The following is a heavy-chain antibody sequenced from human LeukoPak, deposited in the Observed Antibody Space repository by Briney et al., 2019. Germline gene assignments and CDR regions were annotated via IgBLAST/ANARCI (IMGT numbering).Heavy chain of an antibody. CDR2: IYTSGST. Sequence: PSETLSLTCAVSGGSISSGDYSWSWIRQPAGKGLEWIGRIYTSGSTNYNPSLKSRVTMSVDTSKNQFSLKLSSVTAADTAVYYCARDLILWFGDHSTRVMSNWGQGTLVTVSS. J-gene: IGHJ4*02. D-gene: IGHD3-10*01. CDR3: ARDLILWFGDHSTRVMSN. CDR1: GGSISSGDYS. V-gene: IGHV4-61*02.